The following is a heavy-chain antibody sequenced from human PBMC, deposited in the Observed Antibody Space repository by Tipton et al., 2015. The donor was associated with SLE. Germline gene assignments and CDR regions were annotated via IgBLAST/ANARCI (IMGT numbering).Heavy chain of an antibody. CDR1: GGSFSGYS. CDR2: VYTSGIT. V-gene: IGHV4-59*10. D-gene: IGHD4-23*01. Sequence: LRLSCAVYGGSFSGYSWSWIRQPPGKGLEWIGRVYTSGITNYNPSLKSRVSISVDMSKNQVSLRLTSVTAADTAVYYCAGETRVVTPADYFYYMDVWGKGTTVTVSS. J-gene: IGHJ6*03. CDR3: AGETRVVTPADYFYYMDV.